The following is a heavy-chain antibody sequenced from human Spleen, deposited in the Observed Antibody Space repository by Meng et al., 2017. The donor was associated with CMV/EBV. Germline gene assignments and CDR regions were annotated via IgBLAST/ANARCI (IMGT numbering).Heavy chain of an antibody. Sequence: SCAASGFTFSTYRMSWVRQAPGKGLEWVSRINTDESSRTYADSVKGGFTISRDNAKNTLYLQMDSLRAEDTAVYYCVRGLRITIFGVVSVFDYWGQGALVTVSS. CDR2: INTDESSR. J-gene: IGHJ4*02. V-gene: IGHV3-74*01. D-gene: IGHD3-3*01. CDR1: GFTFSTYR. CDR3: VRGLRITIFGVVSVFDY.